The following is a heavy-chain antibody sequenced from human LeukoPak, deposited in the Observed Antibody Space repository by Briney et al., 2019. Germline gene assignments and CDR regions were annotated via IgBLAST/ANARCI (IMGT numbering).Heavy chain of an antibody. CDR3: ARQMIVIFGVAHNVLDL. CDR1: GFTFSSYV. V-gene: IGHV3-23*01. J-gene: IGHJ3*01. CDR2: ISGSGGST. D-gene: IGHD3-3*01. Sequence: GGSLRLSCAASGFTFSSYVMSWVRQAPGKGLEWVSGISGSGGSTYYADSVKGRFTISRDNSKNTLYLQMNSLKTEDTAVYYCARQMIVIFGVAHNVLDLWGQGTMVTVST.